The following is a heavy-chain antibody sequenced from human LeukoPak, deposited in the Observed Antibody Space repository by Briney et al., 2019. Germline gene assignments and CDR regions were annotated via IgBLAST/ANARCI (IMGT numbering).Heavy chain of an antibody. Sequence: SETLSLTCTVSGGSISSSSYYWGWIRQPPGKGLEWIGSIYYSGSTYYNPSLKSRVTISVDTSKNQFSLKLSSVTAADTAVYYCARDYYDSSGSYYFDYWGQGTLVTVSS. J-gene: IGHJ4*02. CDR1: GGSISSSSYY. D-gene: IGHD3-22*01. V-gene: IGHV4-39*07. CDR3: ARDYYDSSGSYYFDY. CDR2: IYYSGST.